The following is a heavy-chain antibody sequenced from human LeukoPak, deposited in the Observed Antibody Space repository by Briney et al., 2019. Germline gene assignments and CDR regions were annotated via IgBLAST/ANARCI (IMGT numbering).Heavy chain of an antibody. CDR1: GFTFSTYW. D-gene: IGHD6-19*01. CDR2: IKEDGKEK. Sequence: GGSLRLSCVASGFTFSTYWMSWVRQAPGKGLEWVANIKEDGKEKYSVDSVKGRFTISRDNAKNSLYLQMNNLRVEDTAVYYCATGQTTSGRYGNAFDIWGQGTMVTVSS. CDR3: ATGQTTSGRYGNAFDI. V-gene: IGHV3-7*01. J-gene: IGHJ3*02.